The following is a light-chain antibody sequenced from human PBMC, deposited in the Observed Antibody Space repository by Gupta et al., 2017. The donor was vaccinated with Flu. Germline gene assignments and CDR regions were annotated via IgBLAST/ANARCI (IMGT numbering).Light chain of an antibody. CDR2: WAS. V-gene: IGKV4-1*01. J-gene: IGKJ1*01. CDR3: QQYYSPPST. CDR1: QNILYSSNNKNY. Sequence: DIMMTQSPDSLAVSLGERATINCKSSQNILYSSNNKNYLAWYQQKPGQPPKLLIYWASTRESGVPDRFTGSGSGTDFTLTISSLQAGDVAVYYCQQYYSPPSTFGQGTTVEIK.